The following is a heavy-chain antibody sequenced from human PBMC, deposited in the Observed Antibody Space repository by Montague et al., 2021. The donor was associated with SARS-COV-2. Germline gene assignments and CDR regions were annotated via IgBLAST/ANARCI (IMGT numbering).Heavy chain of an antibody. CDR3: ARHIEKEGTYYYYYGMDV. Sequence: SETLSLTCTVSGDSISSYYWSWIRQPPGKGLEWIGYLYNSGSTKYNPSLKCRVTISVDTSKNQFSLKLSSVTAADTAVYYCARHIEKEGTYYYYYGMDVWGQGTTVTVSS. V-gene: IGHV4-59*08. J-gene: IGHJ6*02. D-gene: IGHD2-15*01. CDR1: GDSISSYY. CDR2: LYNSGST.